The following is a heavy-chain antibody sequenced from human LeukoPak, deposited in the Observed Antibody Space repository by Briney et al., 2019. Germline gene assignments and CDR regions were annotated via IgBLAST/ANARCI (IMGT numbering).Heavy chain of an antibody. Sequence: ASVKVSCKASGGTFGSYAISWVRQAPGQGLEWMGGIIPIFGTANYAQKFQGRVTITTDESTSTAYMELSSLRSEDTAVYYCAKSLRDSSGYWDPTYYYYYYMDVWGKGTTVTVSS. CDR1: GGTFGSYA. J-gene: IGHJ6*03. CDR2: IIPIFGTA. V-gene: IGHV1-69*05. CDR3: AKSLRDSSGYWDPTYYYYYYMDV. D-gene: IGHD3-22*01.